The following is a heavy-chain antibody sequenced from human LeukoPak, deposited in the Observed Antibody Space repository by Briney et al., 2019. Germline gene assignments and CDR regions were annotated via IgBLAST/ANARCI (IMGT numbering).Heavy chain of an antibody. CDR1: GGSISSYY. CDR2: IHHTGTT. CDR3: VRGLKDDFWSGYFRFDD. J-gene: IGHJ4*02. Sequence: SETLSLTCTVSGGSISSYYWTWIRQSPGKGLEWIGYIHHTGTTNSKPSLKSRVTISLDTSQNQFSLNLNSVTAADTAIYYCVRGLKDDFWSGYFRFDDWGQGTLVTVPS. D-gene: IGHD3-3*01. V-gene: IGHV4-59*01.